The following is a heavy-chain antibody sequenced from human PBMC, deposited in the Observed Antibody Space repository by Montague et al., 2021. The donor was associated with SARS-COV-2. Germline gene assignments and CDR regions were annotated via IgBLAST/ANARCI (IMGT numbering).Heavy chain of an antibody. CDR1: GGSVSSGDYS. J-gene: IGHJ6*02. CDR3: ATGTRVYGMDF. V-gene: IGHV4-30-2*06. Sequence: TLSLTCVVSGGSVSSGDYSWSWIRQSPGKGLEWIGYIYQSGSAYYNPSLKGRVTISIDTSNNQFSLNLRSVTAADTDLYYCATGTRVYGMDFWGQGTTVTVSS. CDR2: IYQSGSA. D-gene: IGHD3-10*01.